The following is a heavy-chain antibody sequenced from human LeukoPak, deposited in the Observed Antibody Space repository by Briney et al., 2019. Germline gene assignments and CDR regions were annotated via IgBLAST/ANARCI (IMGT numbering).Heavy chain of an antibody. J-gene: IGHJ4*01. CDR3: ARDGTAPGLYFDL. CDR2: IRQDGSEK. V-gene: IGHV3-7*01. D-gene: IGHD1/OR15-1a*01. CDR1: GFTFSDYW. Sequence: PGGSLTLSCAASGFTFSDYWMNWVRLAPGKGLEWVASIRQDGSEKSYVDSVKGRFTISRDNTWNSLYLQMNSLRAEDTAVYYCARDGTAPGLYFDLWGQGTLVTVSS.